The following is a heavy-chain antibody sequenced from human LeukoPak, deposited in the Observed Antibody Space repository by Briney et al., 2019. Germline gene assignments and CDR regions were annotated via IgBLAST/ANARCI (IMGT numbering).Heavy chain of an antibody. CDR2: IYYSGST. CDR3: ARVPYDRPANDAFDI. V-gene: IGHV4-31*03. CDR1: GGTISSGGYY. D-gene: IGHD3-16*01. Sequence: PSETLSLTCTVSGGTISSGGYYWSWIRQHPGKGLERIGYIYYSGSTYYNPSLKSRVTISVDTSKNQFSLKLSSVTAADTAVYYCARVPYDRPANDAFDIWGQGTMVTVSS. J-gene: IGHJ3*02.